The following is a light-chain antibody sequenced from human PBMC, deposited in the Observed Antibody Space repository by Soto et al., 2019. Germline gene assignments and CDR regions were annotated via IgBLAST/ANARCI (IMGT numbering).Light chain of an antibody. J-gene: IGKJ4*01. CDR2: GAS. Sequence: EIVLSQSACTLSLSTGERATLSCRASQSVSSSYLAWYQQKPGQAPRLLIYGASSRATGIPDRFSGSGSGTDFTLTISRLEPEDFAVYYCQQYGSSPLTFAGRTKVAIK. CDR3: QQYGSSPLT. V-gene: IGKV3-20*01. CDR1: QSVSSSY.